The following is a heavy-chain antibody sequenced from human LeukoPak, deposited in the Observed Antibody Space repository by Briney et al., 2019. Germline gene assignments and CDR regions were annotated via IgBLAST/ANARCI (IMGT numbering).Heavy chain of an antibody. Sequence: SGTLSLTRTVSGGSISSSYWSWIRQSPGTGLEGIGYIYYNRGTNYNPSLKSRVTISVDTSKNQFSLRMNSLTAADTAVYYCARHRYTSGWYAGFDYWGQGTLVTVSS. D-gene: IGHD6-19*01. CDR2: IYYNRGT. CDR3: ARHRYTSGWYAGFDY. V-gene: IGHV4-59*08. CDR1: GGSISSSY. J-gene: IGHJ4*02.